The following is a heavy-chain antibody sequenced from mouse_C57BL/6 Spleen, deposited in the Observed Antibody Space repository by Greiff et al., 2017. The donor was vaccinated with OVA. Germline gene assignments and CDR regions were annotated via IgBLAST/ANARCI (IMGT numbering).Heavy chain of an antibody. Sequence: VQLQQSGAELVKPGASVTLSCKASGYTFTEYTIHWVKQRSGQGLEWIGWFYPGSGSIKYNEKFKDKATLTADTSSSTVYMELSRMTSEDSAVYFGAKHGIYYGNLYYAMDYWGQGTSVTVSS. CDR3: AKHGIYYGNLYYAMDY. CDR2: FYPGSGSI. CDR1: GYTFTEYT. D-gene: IGHD2-1*01. J-gene: IGHJ4*01. V-gene: IGHV1-62-2*01.